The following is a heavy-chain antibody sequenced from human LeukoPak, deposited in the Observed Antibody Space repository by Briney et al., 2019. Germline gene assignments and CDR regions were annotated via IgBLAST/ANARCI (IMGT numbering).Heavy chain of an antibody. J-gene: IGHJ6*02. CDR2: ISYDGSNK. CDR3: ARGRSGSYYYGMDV. Sequence: GGSLRLSCAASGFTFSSYAMHWVRQAPGKGLEWVAVISYDGSNKYYADSVKGRFTISRDNSKNTLYLQMNSLRAEDTAVYYCARGRSGSYYYGMDVWGQGTTVTVSS. CDR1: GFTFSSYA. D-gene: IGHD3-10*01. V-gene: IGHV3-30*04.